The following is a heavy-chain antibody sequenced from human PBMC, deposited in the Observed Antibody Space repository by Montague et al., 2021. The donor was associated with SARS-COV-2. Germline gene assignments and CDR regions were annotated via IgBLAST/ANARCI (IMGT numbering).Heavy chain of an antibody. D-gene: IGHD3-9*01. CDR1: GGPVSSGSYY. V-gene: IGHV4-61*01. Sequence: SETLSLTCIVSGGPVSSGSYYWSWIRQPPGKGLEWIGYIYYSGSTNYNPSLKSRVTISVDTSKNQFSLKLISVTAADTAVYYCARAEYFDSSCFLNDPFDVWGQGTMVTVSS. CDR3: ARAEYFDSSCFLNDPFDV. CDR2: IYYSGST. J-gene: IGHJ3*01.